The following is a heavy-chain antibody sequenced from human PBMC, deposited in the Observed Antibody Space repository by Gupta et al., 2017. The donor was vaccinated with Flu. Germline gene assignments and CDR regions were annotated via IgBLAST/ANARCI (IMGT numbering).Heavy chain of an antibody. Sequence: HWVRQAPGKGLEWVAVIWYDGSNKYYADSVKGRFTISRDNSKNTLYLQMNSLRAEDTAVYYCARDLDTYYYGSGSYSPDYWGQGTLVTVSS. CDR2: IWYDGSNK. J-gene: IGHJ4*02. D-gene: IGHD3-10*01. CDR3: ARDLDTYYYGSGSYSPDY. V-gene: IGHV3-33*01.